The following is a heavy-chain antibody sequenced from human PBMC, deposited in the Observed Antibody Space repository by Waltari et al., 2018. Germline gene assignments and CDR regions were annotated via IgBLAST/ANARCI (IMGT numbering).Heavy chain of an antibody. J-gene: IGHJ4*02. Sequence: QLQLQESGPGLVKPSETLSLTCTVSGGSISSSSYYWGWIRQPPGKGLEWIGSIYYSGSTYYNPSLKSRVTISVDTSKNQFSLKRSSVTAADTAVYYCASVSSIAARPFDYWGQGTLVTVSS. V-gene: IGHV4-39*07. CDR3: ASVSSIAARPFDY. CDR2: IYYSGST. CDR1: GGSISSSSYY. D-gene: IGHD6-6*01.